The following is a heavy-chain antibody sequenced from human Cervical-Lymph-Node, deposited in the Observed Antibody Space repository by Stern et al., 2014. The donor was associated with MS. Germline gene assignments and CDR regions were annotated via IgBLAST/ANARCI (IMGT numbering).Heavy chain of an antibody. CDR1: GDSFNNYA. CDR2: IIPIFGVT. CDR3: ARDGSYEDYGDYATSVFDH. D-gene: IGHD4-17*01. V-gene: IGHV1-69*17. Sequence: VQLVESGTEVKKPGSSVTISCKASGDSFNNYAFNWVRQAPGQGLEWMGGIIPIFGVTTYAQKFRGRVTITADKSLVTASLQLNNLRSDDTAVYFCARDGSYEDYGDYATSVFDHWGQGTLVTVSS. J-gene: IGHJ4*02.